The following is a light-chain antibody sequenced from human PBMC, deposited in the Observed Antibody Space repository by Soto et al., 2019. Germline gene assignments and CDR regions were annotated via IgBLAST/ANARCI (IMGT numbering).Light chain of an antibody. CDR1: QSVSSSY. J-gene: IGKJ4*01. Sequence: EFVLTQSPDTLSLSPGERATLSCRASQSVSSSYLAWYQQKPGQAPRLLIYGASSRATGIPDRFSGSGSGTDFTLTISRLEPEDFAVYYCQQYGSSPPDFGGGTKVDIK. CDR3: QQYGSSPPD. CDR2: GAS. V-gene: IGKV3-20*01.